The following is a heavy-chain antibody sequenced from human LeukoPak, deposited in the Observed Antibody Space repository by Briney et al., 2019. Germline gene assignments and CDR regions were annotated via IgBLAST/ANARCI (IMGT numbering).Heavy chain of an antibody. D-gene: IGHD3-22*01. Sequence: SQTLSLTCTVSGGSISSGGYYWSWIRQHPGKGLKWIGYIYYSGSTYYNPSLKSRVTISVDTSKNQFSPKLSSVTAADTAVYYCARYYYDSSGYYYFDYWGQGTLVTVSS. CDR3: ARYYYDSSGYYYFDY. J-gene: IGHJ4*02. CDR2: IYYSGST. CDR1: GGSISSGGYY. V-gene: IGHV4-31*03.